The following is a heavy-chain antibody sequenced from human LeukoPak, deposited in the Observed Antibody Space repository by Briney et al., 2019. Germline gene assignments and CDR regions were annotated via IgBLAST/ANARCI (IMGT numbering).Heavy chain of an antibody. CDR1: GYTFTGYY. V-gene: IGHV1-2*02. Sequence: ASVKVSCKASGYTFTGYYMHWVRQAPGQGLEWMGWINPNSGGTNYAQKFQGRVTVTRDTSISTAYMELSRLRSDDTAVYYCARDYCTNGVCYLFPLYYFDYWGQGTLVTVSS. J-gene: IGHJ4*02. CDR3: ARDYCTNGVCYLFPLYYFDY. CDR2: INPNSGGT. D-gene: IGHD2-8*01.